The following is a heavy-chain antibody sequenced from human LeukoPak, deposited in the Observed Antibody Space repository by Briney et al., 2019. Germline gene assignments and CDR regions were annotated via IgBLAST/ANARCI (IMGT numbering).Heavy chain of an antibody. D-gene: IGHD3-10*01. CDR2: MHAGGST. V-gene: IGHV3-66*01. CDR3: ARAPYRTMVRGVIIIGAFDI. J-gene: IGHJ3*02. Sequence: PGGSLRLSCAASGLTVSSNYVTWVRQAPGKGLEWVSVMHAGGSTYYADSVKGRFIISRDISKNTLYLQMNSLRAEDTAVYYGARAPYRTMVRGVIIIGAFDIWGQGTMVTVSS. CDR1: GLTVSSNY.